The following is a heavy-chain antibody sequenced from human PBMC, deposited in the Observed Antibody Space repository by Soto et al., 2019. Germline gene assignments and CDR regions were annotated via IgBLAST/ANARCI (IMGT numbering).Heavy chain of an antibody. Sequence: QVQLVQSGAEVKKPGSSVKVSCKASGGTFSSYTISWVRQAPGQGLEWMGRIIPILGIANYAQKFQGRVTITADKSTSTAYMALSSLRSEDTAVYYYARGSTTRAVYYYYYMDVWGKGTTVTVSS. CDR2: IIPILGIA. V-gene: IGHV1-69*02. CDR3: ARGSTTRAVYYYYYMDV. J-gene: IGHJ6*03. D-gene: IGHD1-26*01. CDR1: GGTFSSYT.